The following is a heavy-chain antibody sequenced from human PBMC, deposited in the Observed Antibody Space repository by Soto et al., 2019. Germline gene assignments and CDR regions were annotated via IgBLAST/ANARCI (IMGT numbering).Heavy chain of an antibody. J-gene: IGHJ5*02. Sequence: QVQLQESGPGLVKPSETLSLTCTVSGASISSNYWSWTRQPPGEGLEWIGYIHYSGSTKYNASLQSRVTISMDTSKNQFSVKLTSVTAADTAVYYCARGGCSSCWFDPWGQGTLVTVSS. D-gene: IGHD3-10*02. V-gene: IGHV4-59*01. CDR1: GASISSNY. CDR2: IHYSGST. CDR3: ARGGCSSCWFDP.